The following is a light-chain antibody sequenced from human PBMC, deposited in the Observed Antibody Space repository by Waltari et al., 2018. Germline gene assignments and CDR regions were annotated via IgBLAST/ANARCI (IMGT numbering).Light chain of an antibody. V-gene: IGLV1-47*01. Sequence: QSVLTQPPSASGPPGQTVTISCSGSSSHIGINYVYGYQQFPGTAPKLLIYRHNQRPSGVPDRFSGSKSGTSASLAISGLRSEDGADYYCAAWDDSLSGWVFGGGTKLTVL. J-gene: IGLJ3*02. CDR1: SSHIGINY. CDR3: AAWDDSLSGWV. CDR2: RHN.